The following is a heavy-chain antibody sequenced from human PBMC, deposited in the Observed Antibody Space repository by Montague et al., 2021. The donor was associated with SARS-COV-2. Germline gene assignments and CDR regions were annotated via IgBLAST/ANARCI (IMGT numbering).Heavy chain of an antibody. D-gene: IGHD2-21*02. CDR2: IYYSGST. CDR3: ARVHIVVVTAMRYFDL. Sequence: TLSLTCTVSSGSISSGGYYWSWIRQHPGKGLEWIGYIYYSGSTYYNPSLKSRVTISVDTSKNQFSLKLSSVTAADTAVYYCARVHIVVVTAMRYFDLWGRGTLVTVSS. J-gene: IGHJ2*01. CDR1: SGSISSGGYY. V-gene: IGHV4-31*03.